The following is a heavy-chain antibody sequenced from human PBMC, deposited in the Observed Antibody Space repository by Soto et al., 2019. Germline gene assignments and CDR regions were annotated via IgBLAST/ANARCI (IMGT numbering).Heavy chain of an antibody. CDR1: GFTFSNYG. Sequence: GGSLRLSCVGSGFTFSNYGMHWVRQPPGKGLEWVALISDDGDKRYYADSVRGRLIISRDNSKDTLYLQINSLGPDDTAVYFCAKARVRIVGANCFDYWGQGTPVTVSS. CDR3: AKARVRIVGANCFDY. J-gene: IGHJ4*02. V-gene: IGHV3-30*18. CDR2: ISDDGDKR. D-gene: IGHD1-26*01.